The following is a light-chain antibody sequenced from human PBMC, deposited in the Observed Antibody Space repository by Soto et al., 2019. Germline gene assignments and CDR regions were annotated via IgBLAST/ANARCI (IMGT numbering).Light chain of an antibody. V-gene: IGKV3-15*01. CDR3: HQYNNWPDYT. CDR2: GAS. CDR1: QSVGNS. J-gene: IGKJ2*01. Sequence: VVLTQSPGTLSVSPGEGVTLSCRASQSVGNSMAWYQQKPGQAPRLLIFGASTRVSGIPARFSGSGSGSDFTLPITSLQSDDFAVYYYHQYNNWPDYTFGPGTKLEIK.